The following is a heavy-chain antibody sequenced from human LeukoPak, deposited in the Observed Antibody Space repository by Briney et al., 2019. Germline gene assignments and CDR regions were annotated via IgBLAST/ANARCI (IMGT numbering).Heavy chain of an antibody. CDR1: GFTFGDYA. CDR2: IRSRAYGGTT. Sequence: PGGSLRLSCTASGFTFGDYAMSWFRQAPGKGLEWVGFIRSRAYGGTTEYAASVKGRFTISRDDSKSIAYLQMNSLKTEDTAVYYCTRQGLAYYYDSSGYYPPGYWGQGTLVTVSS. D-gene: IGHD3-22*01. V-gene: IGHV3-49*03. J-gene: IGHJ4*02. CDR3: TRQGLAYYYDSSGYYPPGY.